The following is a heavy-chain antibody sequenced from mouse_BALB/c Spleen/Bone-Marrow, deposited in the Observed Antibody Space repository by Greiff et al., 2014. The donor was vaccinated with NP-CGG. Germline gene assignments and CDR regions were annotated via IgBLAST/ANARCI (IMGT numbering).Heavy chain of an antibody. J-gene: IGHJ4*01. Sequence: QVQLKESGAELARPGSSVKISCKASGCAFSSYWMNWVKQRPGQGLEWIGKIYPGDGDTNYNGKFKGKATLTADKSSSTAYMQLSSLTSEDSAVYFCARGVPMDYWGQGTSVTVSS. CDR1: GCAFSSYW. V-gene: IGHV1-80*01. CDR3: ARGVPMDY. CDR2: IYPGDGDT.